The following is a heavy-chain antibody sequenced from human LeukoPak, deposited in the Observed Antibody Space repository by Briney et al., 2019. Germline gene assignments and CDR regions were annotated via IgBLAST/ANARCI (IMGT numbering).Heavy chain of an antibody. J-gene: IGHJ4*02. CDR3: AKDLDYYGSGSPWYFDS. CDR2: LCDRGSST. V-gene: IGHV3-23*01. Sequence: PGRSLRLSCAASGFTFSRYAMGWVRQAPGKGLEWVSALCDRGSSTYCADSVRGRFTISRDNSKNTLYLQMNGLRAEDTAIYFCAKDLDYYGSGSPWYFDSWGQGTLVTVSS. CDR1: GFTFSRYA. D-gene: IGHD3-10*01.